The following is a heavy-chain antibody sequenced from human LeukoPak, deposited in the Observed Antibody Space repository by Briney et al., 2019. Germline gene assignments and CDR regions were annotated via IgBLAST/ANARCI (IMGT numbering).Heavy chain of an antibody. CDR1: GFAFIDYD. CDR2: IGIRGDT. D-gene: IGHD6-19*01. CDR3: ARGGIQVSGIDEFDY. J-gene: IGHJ4*02. V-gene: IGHV3-13*01. Sequence: GGSLRLSCAASGFAFIDYDMHWVRQVIGKGLEWVSAIGIRGDTHYSGSVKGQFTISRENAESSLYLQMNSLRAEDTAVYYCARGGIQVSGIDEFDYWGQGTLVTVSS.